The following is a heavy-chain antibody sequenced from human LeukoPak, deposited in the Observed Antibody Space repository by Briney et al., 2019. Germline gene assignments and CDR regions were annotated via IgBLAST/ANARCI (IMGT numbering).Heavy chain of an antibody. CDR2: ISSSSSYT. CDR1: GLSVSSNY. V-gene: IGHV3-11*05. Sequence: GGSLRLSCVASGLSVSSNYMSWIRQAPGKGLEWVSYISSSSSYTNYADSVKGRFTISRDNAKNSLYLQMNSLRAEDTAVYYCAREESGGYFDYWGQGTLVTVSS. D-gene: IGHD2-8*02. CDR3: AREESGGYFDY. J-gene: IGHJ4*02.